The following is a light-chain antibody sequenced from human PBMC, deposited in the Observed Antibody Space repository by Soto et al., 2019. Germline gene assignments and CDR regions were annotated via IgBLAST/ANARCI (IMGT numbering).Light chain of an antibody. Sequence: EIVLTQSPGTLSLSPGERATLSCRASQSVSSGYLAWYQQKPGQAPRLLIYAAASRATGIPDRFSGSGYGTDFTLTISRLEPEDFAVYYGQQYASSPLTFGGGTKVEIK. CDR2: AAA. J-gene: IGKJ4*01. CDR3: QQYASSPLT. CDR1: QSVSSGY. V-gene: IGKV3-20*01.